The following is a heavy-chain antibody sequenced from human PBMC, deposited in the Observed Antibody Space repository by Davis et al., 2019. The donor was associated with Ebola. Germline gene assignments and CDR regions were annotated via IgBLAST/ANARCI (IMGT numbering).Heavy chain of an antibody. Sequence: AASVKVSCKASGFTFTSSAVQWVRQARGQRLEWIGWIVVGSGNTNYAQKFQERVTITRDMSTSTAYMELSILRSEDTAVYYCAAERTNYYYGMDVWGQGTTVTVSS. CDR1: GFTFTSSA. CDR3: AAERTNYYYGMDV. CDR2: IVVGSGNT. D-gene: IGHD2-2*01. V-gene: IGHV1-58*01. J-gene: IGHJ6*02.